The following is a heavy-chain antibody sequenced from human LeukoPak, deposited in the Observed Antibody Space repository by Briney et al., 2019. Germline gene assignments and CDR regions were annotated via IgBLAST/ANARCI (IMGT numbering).Heavy chain of an antibody. CDR2: ISSSSSYI. D-gene: IGHD3-10*01. CDR1: GFTFSSYS. Sequence: GGSLRLSCAASGFTFSSYSMNWVRQAPGKGLEWVSSISSSSSYIYYADSVKGRFTISRDNAKNSLYLQMNSLRAEDTAVYYCAKDRITMVRGVIRGDYWGQGTLVTVSS. J-gene: IGHJ4*02. CDR3: AKDRITMVRGVIRGDY. V-gene: IGHV3-21*04.